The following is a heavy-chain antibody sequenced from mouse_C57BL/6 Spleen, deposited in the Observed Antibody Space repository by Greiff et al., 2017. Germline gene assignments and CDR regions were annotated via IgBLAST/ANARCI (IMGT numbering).Heavy chain of an antibody. CDR2: INPNNGGT. CDR3: AREGTGLDY. Sequence: EVQLQQSGPELVKPGASVKISCKASGYTFTDYYMNWVKQSHGKSLEWIGDINPNNGGTSYNQKFKGKATLTVDKSSSTAYMELRSLTSEDSAVYYYAREGTGLDYWGQGTTLTVSS. CDR1: GYTFTDYY. D-gene: IGHD4-1*01. V-gene: IGHV1-26*01. J-gene: IGHJ2*01.